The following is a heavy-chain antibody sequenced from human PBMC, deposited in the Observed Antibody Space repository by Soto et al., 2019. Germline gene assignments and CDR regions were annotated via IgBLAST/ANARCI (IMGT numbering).Heavy chain of an antibody. CDR2: INWNGGST. D-gene: IGHD6-13*01. CDR3: ARVKQQLSPHYYYYGMDV. CDR1: GFTFYDYG. Sequence: GGSLRLSCAASGFTFYDYGMSWVRQAPGKGLEWVSGINWNGGSTGYADSVKGRFTISRDNAKNSLYLQMNSLRAEDTALYYCARVKQQLSPHYYYYGMDVWGQGTTVTVSS. V-gene: IGHV3-20*04. J-gene: IGHJ6*02.